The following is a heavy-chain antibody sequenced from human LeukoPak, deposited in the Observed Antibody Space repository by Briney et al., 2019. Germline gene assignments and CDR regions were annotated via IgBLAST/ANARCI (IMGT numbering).Heavy chain of an antibody. CDR1: GGSFSGYY. D-gene: IGHD3-10*01. Sequence: SETLSLTCAVYGGSFSGYYWSWIRQPPGKGLEWIGEINHSGSTNYNPSLKSRVTISVDTSKSQFSLKLSSVAAADTAVYYCARVGPLYYYGSGSYYKKNWFDPWGQGTLVTVSS. V-gene: IGHV4-34*01. J-gene: IGHJ5*02. CDR3: ARVGPLYYYGSGSYYKKNWFDP. CDR2: INHSGST.